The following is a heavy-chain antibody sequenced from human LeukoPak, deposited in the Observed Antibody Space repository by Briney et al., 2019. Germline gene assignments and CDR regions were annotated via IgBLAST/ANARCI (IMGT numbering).Heavy chain of an antibody. Sequence: SVKVSCKASGGTFSSYAISWVRQAPGQGLEWMGGIIPIFGTANYAQKFQGRVTITADESTSTAYMELSSLRSEDTTVYYCARDRVIVGVLRGWFDPWGQGTLVTVSS. V-gene: IGHV1-69*13. CDR3: ARDRVIVGVLRGWFDP. D-gene: IGHD3-22*01. CDR2: IIPIFGTA. CDR1: GGTFSSYA. J-gene: IGHJ5*02.